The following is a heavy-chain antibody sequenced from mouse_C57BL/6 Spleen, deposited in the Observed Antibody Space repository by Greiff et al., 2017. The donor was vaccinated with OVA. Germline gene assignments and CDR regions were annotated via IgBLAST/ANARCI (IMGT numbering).Heavy chain of an antibody. CDR1: GYSITSGYY. CDR2: ISYDGSN. CDR3: AREDDYVWFAY. Sequence: DVKLQESGPGLVKPSQSLSLTCSVTGYSITSGYYWNWIRQFPGNKLEWMGYISYDGSNNYNPSLKNRISITRDTSKNQFFLKLNSVTTEDTATYYCAREDDYVWFAYWGQGTLVTVSA. V-gene: IGHV3-6*01. D-gene: IGHD2-4*01. J-gene: IGHJ3*01.